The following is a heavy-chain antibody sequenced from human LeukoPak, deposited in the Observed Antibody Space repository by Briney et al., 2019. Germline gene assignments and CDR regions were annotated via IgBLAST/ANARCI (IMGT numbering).Heavy chain of an antibody. D-gene: IGHD3/OR15-3a*01. Sequence: GGSLRLSCAASGFTFSSYAMHWVRQAPGKGLEWVAVVSFDGDNKYYADSVKDPFTISRDNSQNTLYLQLNSLRAEDTAGYYCARDWTLNYWGQGTLVTVSS. J-gene: IGHJ4*02. CDR3: ARDWTLNY. V-gene: IGHV3-30-3*01. CDR1: GFTFSSYA. CDR2: VSFDGDNK.